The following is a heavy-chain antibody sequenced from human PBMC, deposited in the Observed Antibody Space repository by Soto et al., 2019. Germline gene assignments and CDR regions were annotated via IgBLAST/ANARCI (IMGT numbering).Heavy chain of an antibody. CDR2: IYPGDSDT. Sequence: GESLKISCKGSEYSFASYWIGWVRPMPGKGLEWMGIIYPGDSDTRYSPSCKGQVTISADNSISTAYLQWSSLNASDTAIYYCAREVEDGYSFGYHYWGQGTPVTVSS. CDR3: AREVEDGYSFGYHY. V-gene: IGHV5-51*01. D-gene: IGHD5-18*01. J-gene: IGHJ4*02. CDR1: EYSFASYW.